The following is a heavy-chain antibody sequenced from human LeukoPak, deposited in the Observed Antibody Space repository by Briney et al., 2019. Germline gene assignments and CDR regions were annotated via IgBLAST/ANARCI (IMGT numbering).Heavy chain of an antibody. D-gene: IGHD3-22*01. J-gene: IGHJ4*02. V-gene: IGHV3-7*01. CDR3: ARETRQYYYDSSGYDY. CDR2: IKQNGNEK. CDR1: GFSFSSYW. Sequence: GGSLRLSCAASGFSFSSYWMTWVRQAPGKGLEWVANIKQNGNEKYYVDSVKGRFTISRDNAKNSLYLQMNSLRAEDTAVYYCARETRQYYYDSSGYDYWGQGTLVTVSS.